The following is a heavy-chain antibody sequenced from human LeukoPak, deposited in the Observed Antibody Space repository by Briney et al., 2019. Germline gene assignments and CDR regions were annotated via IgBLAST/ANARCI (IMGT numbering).Heavy chain of an antibody. J-gene: IGHJ3*01. CDR3: AKARHCTTATCASAAFDA. V-gene: IGHV3-30-3*01. Sequence: GGSLRLSCAASGFTFNMRAMHWVRQAPGKGLEWVAVISNDGSDEYYADSVRGRFPISRDNLQNTVFLQMNNLRPEDTAVYYCAKARHCTTATCASAAFDAWGQGTMVTVSS. D-gene: IGHD2-8*01. CDR1: GFTFNMRA. CDR2: ISNDGSDE.